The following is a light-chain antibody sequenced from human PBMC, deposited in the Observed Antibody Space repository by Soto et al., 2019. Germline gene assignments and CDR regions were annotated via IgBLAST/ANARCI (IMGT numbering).Light chain of an antibody. CDR3: NSYTSNNTYV. J-gene: IGLJ1*01. CDR2: DVS. Sequence: QSVLTQPASVSGSPGQAITISCSGTSSDVGAFNYVSWYQQHPGKVPKLMIYDVSNRPSGVSNRFSGSKSGNTASLTISGLRAEDEADYYCNSYTSNNTYVFGTGTKLTVL. CDR1: SSDVGAFNY. V-gene: IGLV2-14*03.